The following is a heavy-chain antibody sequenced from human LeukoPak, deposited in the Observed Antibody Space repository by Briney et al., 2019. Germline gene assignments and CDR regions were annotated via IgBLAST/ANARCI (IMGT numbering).Heavy chain of an antibody. J-gene: IGHJ5*02. CDR2: IYTSGST. D-gene: IGHD3-10*01. CDR3: ARDRQKYYGSGSYSKGWFDP. V-gene: IGHV4-4*07. Sequence: SETLSLTCTVSGGSISSYYWSWIRQPAGKGREWIWRIYTSGSTNYNPSLKSRVTMSADTSKNQFSLKLSAVTAAETAVYYCARDRQKYYGSGSYSKGWFDPWGQGTLVTVSS. CDR1: GGSISSYY.